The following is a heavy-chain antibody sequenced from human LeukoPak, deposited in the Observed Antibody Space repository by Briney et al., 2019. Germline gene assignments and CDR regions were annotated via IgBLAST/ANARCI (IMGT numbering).Heavy chain of an antibody. Sequence: GGSLRLSCAVSGFTFSSFAMSWVSQAPGKGLEWVSVISDSGGTTFYADSVKGRFTISRDNSKNTLYLQMSSLRAEDTAVYYCAKEASGYGYYFDYWGQGTLVTVSS. CDR3: AKEASGYGYYFDY. D-gene: IGHD3-10*01. V-gene: IGHV3-23*01. J-gene: IGHJ4*02. CDR2: ISDSGGTT. CDR1: GFTFSSFA.